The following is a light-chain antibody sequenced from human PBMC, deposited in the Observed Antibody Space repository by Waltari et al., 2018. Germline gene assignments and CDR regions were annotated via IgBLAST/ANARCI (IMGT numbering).Light chain of an antibody. CDR1: ELPKQY. V-gene: IGLV3-25*03. J-gene: IGLJ2*01. CDR3: QSADSSGTHVV. Sequence: SYELTQPPSVSVSPGQTARITCSGDELPKQYAYWYQKKPGQAPGLVIYKDSERPSGIPERFSGSSSGTTVTLTISGVQAEDEADYYCQSADSSGTHVVFGGGTKLTVL. CDR2: KDS.